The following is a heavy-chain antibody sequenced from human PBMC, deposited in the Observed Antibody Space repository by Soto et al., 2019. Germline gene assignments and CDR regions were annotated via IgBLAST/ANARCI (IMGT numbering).Heavy chain of an antibody. CDR2: IIPIFGTA. V-gene: IGHV1-69*06. CDR3: ASSMTTDYYYGMDV. Sequence: QVQLVQSGAEVKKPGSSVNVSCKASGGTFSSYAISWVRQAPGQGLEWTGGIIPIFGTANYAQKFQGRVTITADKSTSTAYMELSSLRSEDTAVYYCASSMTTDYYYGMDVWGQGTTVTVSS. J-gene: IGHJ6*02. D-gene: IGHD1-1*01. CDR1: GGTFSSYA.